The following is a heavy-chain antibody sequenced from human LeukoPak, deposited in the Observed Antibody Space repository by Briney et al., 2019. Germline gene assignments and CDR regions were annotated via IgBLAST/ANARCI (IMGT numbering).Heavy chain of an antibody. CDR3: AKAHLLDWLLPFDY. V-gene: IGHV3-30*18. D-gene: IGHD3/OR15-3a*01. CDR2: VSYDGSDK. J-gene: IGHJ4*02. CDR1: AFTFSSYA. Sequence: GRSLRLSCAASAFTFSSYAMHWVRQAPGKGLEWVALVSYDGSDKYYADSVKGRFTISRDNSKNTLYLQMNSLRGEDTAVYYCAKAHLLDWLLPFDYWGQGTLVTVSS.